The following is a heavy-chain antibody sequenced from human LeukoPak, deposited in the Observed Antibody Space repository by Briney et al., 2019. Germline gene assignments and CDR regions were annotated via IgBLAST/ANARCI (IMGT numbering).Heavy chain of an antibody. D-gene: IGHD3-22*01. CDR2: MNTNSGNT. Sequence: ASVTVSFTASVYSFTIYDINWVRQATGQGLEWMGWMNTNSGNTGYAQKFQGRVTITRDTSISTAYMELSSLRSEDTAVYYCARRSDYYDSSAYFYWGQGTLVTVSS. CDR3: ARRSDYYDSSAYFY. J-gene: IGHJ4*02. V-gene: IGHV1-8*01. CDR1: VYSFTIYD.